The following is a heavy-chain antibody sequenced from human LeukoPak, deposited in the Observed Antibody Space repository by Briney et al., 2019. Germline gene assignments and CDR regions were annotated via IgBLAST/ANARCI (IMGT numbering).Heavy chain of an antibody. CDR3: ARVKGYYDSSGYYSDWFDP. Sequence: GGSLRLSCAASGFTFSSYGMHWVRQAPGKGLEWVAVISYDGSNKYYADSVKGRFTISRDNSKNTLYLQMNSLRAEDTAVYYCARVKGYYDSSGYYSDWFDPWGQGTLVTVSS. D-gene: IGHD3-22*01. J-gene: IGHJ5*02. V-gene: IGHV3-30*03. CDR1: GFTFSSYG. CDR2: ISYDGSNK.